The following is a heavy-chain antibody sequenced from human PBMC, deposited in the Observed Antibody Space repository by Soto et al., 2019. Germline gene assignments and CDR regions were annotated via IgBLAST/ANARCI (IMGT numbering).Heavy chain of an antibody. CDR1: GFTFNSYS. Sequence: EVQLAETGGGLVKPGGSLRLSCADSGFTFNSYSMNCVRQAPGKGLEWVSSISSRGTYIYYADSVKGRFTIYRDNAKNSLYLQMSSLRVEDTAVYYCAREGSGIYYPLDRWGLGTLVTVSS. V-gene: IGHV3-21*01. J-gene: IGHJ5*02. D-gene: IGHD1-26*01. CDR3: AREGSGIYYPLDR. CDR2: ISSRGTYI.